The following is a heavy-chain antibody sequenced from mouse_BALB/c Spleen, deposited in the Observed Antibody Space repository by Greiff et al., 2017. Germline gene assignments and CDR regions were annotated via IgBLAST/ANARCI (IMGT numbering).Heavy chain of an antibody. D-gene: IGHD2-14*01. J-gene: IGHJ2*01. CDR1: GFTFSSFG. CDR2: ISSGSSTI. Sequence: DVKLQESGGGLVQPGGSRKLSCAASGFTFSSFGMHWVRQAPEKGLEWVAYISSGSSTIYYADTVKGRFTISRDNPKNTLFLQMTSLRSEDTAMYYCARSYYRYGYYFDYWGQGTTLIVSS. CDR3: ARSYYRYGYYFDY. V-gene: IGHV5-17*02.